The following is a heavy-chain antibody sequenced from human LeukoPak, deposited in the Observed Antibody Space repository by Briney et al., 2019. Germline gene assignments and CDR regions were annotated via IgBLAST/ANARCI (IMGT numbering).Heavy chain of an antibody. J-gene: IGHJ3*02. D-gene: IGHD6-13*01. V-gene: IGHV4-59*01. CDR3: ARDIAAAGNGAFDI. Sequence: PSETLSLTCTVSGGSISSYSWSWIRQPPGKGLEWIGYIYYSGSTNYNPSLKSRVTISVDTSKNQFSLKLSSVTAADTAVYYCARDIAAAGNGAFDIWGQGTMVTVSS. CDR1: GGSISSYS. CDR2: IYYSGST.